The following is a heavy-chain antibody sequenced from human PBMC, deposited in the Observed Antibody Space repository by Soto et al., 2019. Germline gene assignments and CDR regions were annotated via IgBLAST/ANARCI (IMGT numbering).Heavy chain of an antibody. J-gene: IGHJ4*02. V-gene: IGHV1-18*01. CDR1: GYGFTTYG. CDR3: ARGRYGDY. CDR2: ISAHNGNT. D-gene: IGHD1-1*01. Sequence: QVHLVQSGAEEKKHGASVKVSCKGSGYGFTTYGITWVRQAPGQGLEWMAWISAHNGNTIYAQKLQGRVTVTRDTSTSTAYMELRSLRSDDTAVYYCARGRYGDYWGQGALVTVSS.